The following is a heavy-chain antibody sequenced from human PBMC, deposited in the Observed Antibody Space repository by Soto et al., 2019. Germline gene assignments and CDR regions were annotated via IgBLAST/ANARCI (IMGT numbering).Heavy chain of an antibody. CDR2: ISGGGYAT. CDR1: GLTFSYYA. D-gene: IGHD1-26*01. Sequence: GVSLRLSCTASGLTFSYYAMPWVRQAPGKALERVSSISGGGYATYYADSVKRQFTISRDNSKTTLYLQMNNLTAQVTAVYRCAKESPFSDHVRAFDVWGQGTMVTVS. V-gene: IGHV3-23*01. CDR3: AKESPFSDHVRAFDV. J-gene: IGHJ3*01.